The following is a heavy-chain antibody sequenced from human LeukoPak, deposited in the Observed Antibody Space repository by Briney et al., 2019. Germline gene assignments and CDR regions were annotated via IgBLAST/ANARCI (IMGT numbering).Heavy chain of an antibody. D-gene: IGHD6-13*01. CDR1: GFTFDDYA. V-gene: IGHV3-9*03. CDR2: ISWNSGSI. CDR3: AKGDGSSWYQTIDY. J-gene: IGHJ4*02. Sequence: GGSLRLSCAASGFTFDDYAMHWVRQAPGKGLEWVSGISWNSGSIGYADSVKGRFTISRDNAKNSLYLQMNSLRAEDMALYYCAKGDGSSWYQTIDYWGQGTLVTVSS.